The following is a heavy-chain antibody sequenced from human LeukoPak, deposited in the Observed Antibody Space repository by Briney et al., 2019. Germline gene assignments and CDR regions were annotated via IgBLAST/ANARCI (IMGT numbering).Heavy chain of an antibody. J-gene: IGHJ6*02. V-gene: IGHV3-21*01. D-gene: IGHD3-9*01. CDR3: ARVGGYYDILTGYYRSEYYYGMDV. CDR2: ISSSSSYI. Sequence: GGPLRLSCAASGFTFSSYSMNWVRQAPGKGLEWVSSISSSSSYIYYADSVKGRFTISRDNAKNSLYLQMNSLRAEDTAVYYCARVGGYYDILTGYYRSEYYYGMDVWGQGTTVTVSS. CDR1: GFTFSSYS.